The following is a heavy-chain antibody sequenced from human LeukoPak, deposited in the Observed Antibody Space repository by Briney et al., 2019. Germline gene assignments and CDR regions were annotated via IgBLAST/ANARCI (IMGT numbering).Heavy chain of an antibody. J-gene: IGHJ4*02. CDR2: MNPNSGNT. D-gene: IGHD2-15*01. CDR1: GYTFTSYD. V-gene: IGHV1-8*01. Sequence: ASVKASCKASGYTFTSYDINWVRQATGQGLEWMGWMNPNSGNTGYAQKFQGRVTMTRNTSISTAYMELSSLRSEDTAVYYCARAGGYCGRISCPYYFDHWGQGSLVAVSS. CDR3: ARAGGYCGRISCPYYFDH.